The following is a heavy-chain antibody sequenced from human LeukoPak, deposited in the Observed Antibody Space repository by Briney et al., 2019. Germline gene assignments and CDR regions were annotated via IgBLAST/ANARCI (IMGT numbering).Heavy chain of an antibody. D-gene: IGHD2-2*01. Sequence: GGSLRLSCAASGLTFAGYDMSWVRQAPGKGLEWVSTISASGDNTYYAGSVKSRFTISRDNSKNTLYLQMDSLRAEDTAVYYCAKRFCSATRCFHFDYWGQGTLVTVSS. V-gene: IGHV3-23*01. CDR2: ISASGDNT. CDR1: GLTFAGYD. CDR3: AKRFCSATRCFHFDY. J-gene: IGHJ4*02.